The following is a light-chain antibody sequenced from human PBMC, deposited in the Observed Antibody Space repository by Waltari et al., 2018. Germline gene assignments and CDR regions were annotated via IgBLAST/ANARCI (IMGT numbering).Light chain of an antibody. CDR2: GSS. CDR3: QSYDTTLSVV. Sequence: QSVLTQPPSVSGAPGPRVTISCTGSGSNIGAGHDVHWYQRVPRAAPKLLIYGSSSRPLGVPDRFFGSTSGTSASLAITGLQAEDEAVYYCQSYDTTLSVVFGGGTKLTVL. V-gene: IGLV1-40*01. CDR1: GSNIGAGHD. J-gene: IGLJ3*02.